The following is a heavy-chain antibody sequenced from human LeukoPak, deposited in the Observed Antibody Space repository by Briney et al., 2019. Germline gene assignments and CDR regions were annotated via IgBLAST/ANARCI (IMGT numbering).Heavy chain of an antibody. CDR2: ISSSGSTI. Sequence: GGSLRLSCAASGLTISSYEMSWVRQAAGKGLEWISYISSSGSTIFYSDSVKGRFTISRDHAKHSLHLQMNSLTAEDTAVYYCARGGGRGDYNERYYFDYWGQGTLVTVSS. CDR3: ARGGGRGDYNERYYFDY. V-gene: IGHV3-48*03. D-gene: IGHD3-22*01. J-gene: IGHJ4*02. CDR1: GLTISSYE.